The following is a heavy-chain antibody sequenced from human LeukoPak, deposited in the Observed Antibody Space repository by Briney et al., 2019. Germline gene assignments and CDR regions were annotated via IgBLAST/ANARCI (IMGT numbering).Heavy chain of an antibody. CDR1: GFTFSSYA. Sequence: GRSLRLSCAASGFTFSSYAMHWVRQAPGKGLEWVAVISYDGSNKYYADSVKGRFTISRDNSKNTLYLQMNSLRAEDTAVYYCAKAPLRGLYYMDVWGKGTTVTVS. CDR3: AKAPLRGLYYMDV. J-gene: IGHJ6*03. D-gene: IGHD4-17*01. CDR2: ISYDGSNK. V-gene: IGHV3-30-3*01.